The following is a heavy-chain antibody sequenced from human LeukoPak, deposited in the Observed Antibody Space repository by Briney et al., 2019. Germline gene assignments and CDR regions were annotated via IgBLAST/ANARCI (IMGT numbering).Heavy chain of an antibody. CDR2: ISGSGGST. D-gene: IGHD1-26*01. CDR1: GFTFSSYA. V-gene: IGHV3-23*01. CDR3: AKELVGATAFDY. J-gene: IGHJ4*02. Sequence: GGSLRLSCAASGFTFSSYAMSCVRQAPGKGLEWVSAISGSGGSTYYADSVKGRFTISRDNSKNTLYLKMNSLRAEDTAVYYCAKELVGATAFDYWGQGTLVTVSS.